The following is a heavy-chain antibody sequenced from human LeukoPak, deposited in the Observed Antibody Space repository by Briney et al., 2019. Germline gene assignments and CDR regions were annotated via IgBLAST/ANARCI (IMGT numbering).Heavy chain of an antibody. CDR1: GGSISSGSYY. J-gene: IGHJ4*02. D-gene: IGHD4-17*01. Sequence: SETPSLTCTVSGGSISSGSYYWSWIRQPAGKGLEWIGRIYTSGSTNYNPSLKSRVTISVDTSKNQFSLKLSSVTAADTAVYYCARDGGGGTTGAPFDYWGQGTLVTVSS. CDR2: IYTSGST. V-gene: IGHV4-61*02. CDR3: ARDGGGGTTGAPFDY.